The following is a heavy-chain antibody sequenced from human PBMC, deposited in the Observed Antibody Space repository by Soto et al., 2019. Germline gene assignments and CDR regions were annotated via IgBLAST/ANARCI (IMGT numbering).Heavy chain of an antibody. J-gene: IGHJ5*02. D-gene: IGHD5-12*01. V-gene: IGHV3-30-3*01. CDR2: MSYDGTTK. CDR1: EFTLSSPA. Sequence: QVQLVESGGGAVQPGRSLTLACVASEFTLSSPAMHWVRQAPGRGLEWVASMSYDGTTKDYADSVRGQFTISRDNSKNTLYLQMTSLRAEDTAIYYCARDPVVAISTSPKSAGWFDPWGQGTLVTVSA. CDR3: ARDPVVAISTSPKSAGWFDP.